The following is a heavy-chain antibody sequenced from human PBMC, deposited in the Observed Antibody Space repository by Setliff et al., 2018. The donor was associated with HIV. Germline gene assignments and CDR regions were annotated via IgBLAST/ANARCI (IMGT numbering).Heavy chain of an antibody. CDR3: ASSYYYDTGYVLRAFDI. CDR1: GYRFTSYW. CDR2: IYPGDSDT. D-gene: IGHD3-22*01. V-gene: IGHV5-51*01. J-gene: IGHJ3*02. Sequence: GESLKISCQGSGYRFTSYWIAWVRQMPGKGLEWMGIIYPGDSDTRYSPSFQGQVTISVDKSITTAYLQWSSLKASDTAMYYCASSYYYDTGYVLRAFDIWGQGTMVTVSS.